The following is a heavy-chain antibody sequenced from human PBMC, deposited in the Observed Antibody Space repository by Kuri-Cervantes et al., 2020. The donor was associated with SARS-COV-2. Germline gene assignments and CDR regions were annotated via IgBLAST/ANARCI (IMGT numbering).Heavy chain of an antibody. CDR2: ISYDGSNK. J-gene: IGHJ3*02. CDR3: ARDYGGYYGDDAFDI. CDR1: GFTFSSYA. Sequence: GGSLRLSCAASGFTFSSYAMHWVRQAPGKGLEWVAVISYDGSNKYYADSVKGRFTISRDNSKNTLYLQMNSLRAEDTAVYHCARDYGGYYGDDAFDIWGQGTMVTVSS. D-gene: IGHD3-22*01. V-gene: IGHV3-30-3*01.